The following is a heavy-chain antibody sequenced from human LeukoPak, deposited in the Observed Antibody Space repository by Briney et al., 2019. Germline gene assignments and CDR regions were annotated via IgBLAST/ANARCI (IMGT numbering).Heavy chain of an antibody. V-gene: IGHV1-69*13. Sequence: SVNVSCKASGGTFSSYAISWVRQAAGQGLEWMGGIIPIFGTANYAQKFQGRVTITADESTSTAYMELSSLRSEDTAVYYCARDGGYYDSSGPNRAVDYGMDVWGQGTTVTVSS. D-gene: IGHD3-22*01. CDR1: GGTFSSYA. CDR2: IIPIFGTA. CDR3: ARDGGYYDSSGPNRAVDYGMDV. J-gene: IGHJ6*02.